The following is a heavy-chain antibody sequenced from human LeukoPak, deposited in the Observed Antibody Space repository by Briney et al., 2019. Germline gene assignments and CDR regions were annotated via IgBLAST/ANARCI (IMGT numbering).Heavy chain of an antibody. V-gene: IGHV3-23*01. CDR1: GFTFSSYA. CDR3: AKDRRSGYGYFDY. CDR2: ISGSGGST. J-gene: IGHJ4*02. Sequence: PGGSLRLSCAASGFTFSSYAMSSVRQAPGKGLEWVSGISGSGGSTYYADSVKGRFTISRDNSKNTLYLQMNSLRAEDRALYYCAKDRRSGYGYFDYWGQGTLVTVSS. D-gene: IGHD5-12*01.